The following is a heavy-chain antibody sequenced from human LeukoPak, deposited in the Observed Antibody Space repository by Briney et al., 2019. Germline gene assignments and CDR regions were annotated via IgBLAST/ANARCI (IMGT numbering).Heavy chain of an antibody. V-gene: IGHV4-61*02. D-gene: IGHD5-12*01. CDR2: IYTSGST. CDR3: ARDISSGYDSRWFDP. J-gene: IGHJ5*02. CDR1: GGSISSGSYY. Sequence: SETLSLTCTVSGGSISSGSYYWSWIRQPAGKGLEWIGRIYTSGSTNYNPSLKSRVTISVDTSKNQFPLKLSSVTAADTAVYYCARDISSGYDSRWFDPWGQGTLVTVSS.